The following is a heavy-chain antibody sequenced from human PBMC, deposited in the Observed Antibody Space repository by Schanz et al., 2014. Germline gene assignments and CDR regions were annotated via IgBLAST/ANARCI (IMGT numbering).Heavy chain of an antibody. CDR2: VCYDGSKK. Sequence: KLVESGGGVVQPGRSLRLSCAASGFTFSSYGMHWVRQVPGKGLEWVAVVCYDGSKKYYADSVKGRFTTSRDNSKNTIFLQMNSLRAEDTAVYYCVKDLQRELLRDDHYYGMDVWGQGAAVTVSS. J-gene: IGHJ6*02. CDR1: GFTFSSYG. CDR3: VKDLQRELLRDDHYYGMDV. D-gene: IGHD1-26*01. V-gene: IGHV3-33*06.